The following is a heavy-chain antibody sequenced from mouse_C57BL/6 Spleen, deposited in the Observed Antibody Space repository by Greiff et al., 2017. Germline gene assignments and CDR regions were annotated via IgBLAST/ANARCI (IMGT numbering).Heavy chain of an antibody. Sequence: VHVKQSGPELVKPGASVKIPCKASGYTFTDYNMDWVKQSHGKSLGWIGDINPNNGGTIYNQKFKGKATLTVDKSSSTAYMELRSLTSEDTAVYYCTTVVATTPFAYWGQGTLVTVSA. D-gene: IGHD1-1*01. CDR3: TTVVATTPFAY. V-gene: IGHV1-18*01. J-gene: IGHJ3*01. CDR1: GYTFTDYN. CDR2: INPNNGGT.